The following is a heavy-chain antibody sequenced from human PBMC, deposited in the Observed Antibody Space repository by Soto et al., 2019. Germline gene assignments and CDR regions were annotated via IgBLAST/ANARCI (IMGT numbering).Heavy chain of an antibody. CDR2: MATTGETT. CDR1: GFTFNTYD. D-gene: IGHD3-16*01. V-gene: IGHV3-23*01. J-gene: IGHJ4*01. CDR3: VREGGG. Sequence: EVQLLDSGGGLVQPGGSLRLSCAASGFTFNTYDMSWVRQAPGTGLEWVSSMATTGETTFYADSVRGRCTISSDNSKNTLFLQINTLRADDTTIYDCVREGGGWGHGTRVTVSS.